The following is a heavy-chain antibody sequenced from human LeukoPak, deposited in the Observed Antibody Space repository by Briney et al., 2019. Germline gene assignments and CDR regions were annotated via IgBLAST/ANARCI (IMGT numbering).Heavy chain of an antibody. CDR2: IGAGGTFT. Sequence: GGSLRLSCTASGFTFSSYAMNWVRQAPGKGLEWVSGIGAGGTFTYYADSVKGRFTISRDNSRNTLYLQMNSLRAEDTAVYYCARGDYSSSVPDYWGQGTLVTVSS. CDR3: ARGDYSSSVPDY. D-gene: IGHD2-2*01. J-gene: IGHJ4*02. V-gene: IGHV3-23*01. CDR1: GFTFSSYA.